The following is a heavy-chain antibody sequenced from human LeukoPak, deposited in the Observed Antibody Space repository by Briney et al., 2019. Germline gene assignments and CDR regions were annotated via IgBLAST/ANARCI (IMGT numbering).Heavy chain of an antibody. CDR2: INGGNGNT. Sequence: ASVKVSCKASGYSFTNYAIHWVRQAPGQRLEWMGWINGGNGNTKYSQKFQGRVTIFRDTSATTAYMELSSLKSEDTAVYSCARAGGIAVAGGDHYFDYWGQGTLVTVSS. J-gene: IGHJ4*02. V-gene: IGHV1-3*01. D-gene: IGHD6-19*01. CDR3: ARAGGIAVAGGDHYFDY. CDR1: GYSFTNYA.